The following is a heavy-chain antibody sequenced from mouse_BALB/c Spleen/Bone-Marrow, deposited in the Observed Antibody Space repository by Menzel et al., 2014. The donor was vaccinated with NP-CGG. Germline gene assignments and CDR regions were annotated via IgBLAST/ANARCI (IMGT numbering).Heavy chain of an antibody. CDR3: ARGGYDDAMDY. CDR2: ISYSGNT. CDR1: GYSITSDYA. D-gene: IGHD2-2*01. J-gene: IGHJ4*01. V-gene: IGHV3-2*02. Sequence: EVQGVESGPGLVKPSQSLSLTCTVTGYSITSDYAWNWIRQFPGNKLEWMGYISYSGNTNYNPSLKSRISITRDTSKNQFFLQLSSVTTEDTATYYCARGGYDDAMDYWGQGTSVTVSS.